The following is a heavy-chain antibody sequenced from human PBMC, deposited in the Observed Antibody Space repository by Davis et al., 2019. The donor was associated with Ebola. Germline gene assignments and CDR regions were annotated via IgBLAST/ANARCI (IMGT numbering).Heavy chain of an antibody. CDR2: IYHSGST. Sequence: SETLSLTCAVYGGSFSGYYWSWIRQPPGKGLEWIGVIYHSGSTNYNPSLKSRVTISVDTSKNQFSLKLSSVTAADTAVYYCARRGRARGMDVWGQGTTVTVSS. J-gene: IGHJ6*02. D-gene: IGHD3-10*01. V-gene: IGHV4-34*01. CDR3: ARRGRARGMDV. CDR1: GGSFSGYY.